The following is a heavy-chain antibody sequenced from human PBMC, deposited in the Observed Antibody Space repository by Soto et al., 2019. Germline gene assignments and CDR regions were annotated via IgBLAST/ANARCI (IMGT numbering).Heavy chain of an antibody. Sequence: EEQLVQSGAEVKKPGESLKITCKGSGYTFSSYWVAWVRQMPGKGLEWMGSIYPGDSDTKYSPSFRGQVTLSADKSIRTAYLQWSSLKASDTAMYYCASGLYYYGVDFWGQGTPVTVSS. CDR3: ASGLYYYGVDF. CDR2: IYPGDSDT. CDR1: GYTFSSYW. D-gene: IGHD3-10*01. J-gene: IGHJ6*02. V-gene: IGHV5-51*01.